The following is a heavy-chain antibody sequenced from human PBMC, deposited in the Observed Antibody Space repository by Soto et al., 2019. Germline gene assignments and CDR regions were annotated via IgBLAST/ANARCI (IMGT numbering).Heavy chain of an antibody. V-gene: IGHV4-34*01. J-gene: IGHJ4*02. CDR2: INHSGST. CDR3: ARGGKLVPRRFDY. CDR1: GGSFSGYY. Sequence: QVQLQQWGAGLLKPSETLSLTCAVYGGSFSGYYWSWIRQPPGKGLEWIGEINHSGSTNYNPSLKSRVTISVDTSKNQFSLKLSSVTATDTAVYYCARGGKLVPRRFDYWGQGTLVTVSS. D-gene: IGHD6-6*01.